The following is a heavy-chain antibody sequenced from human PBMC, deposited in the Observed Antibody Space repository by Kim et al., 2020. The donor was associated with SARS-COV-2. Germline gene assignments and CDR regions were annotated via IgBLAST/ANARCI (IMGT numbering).Heavy chain of an antibody. CDR1: GGSISSSDYH. Sequence: SETLSLTCTVSGGSISSSDYHWAWIRQPPGKGLDYIGMIYYNGDTHYNPSLRSRVTMSIDTSKKQFSLRLSSVTAADTALYFCARWGLQSAKTRFDPWGQGTLVTVSS. J-gene: IGHJ5*02. CDR3: ARWGLQSAKTRFDP. CDR2: IYYNGDT. V-gene: IGHV4-39*01. D-gene: IGHD3-16*01.